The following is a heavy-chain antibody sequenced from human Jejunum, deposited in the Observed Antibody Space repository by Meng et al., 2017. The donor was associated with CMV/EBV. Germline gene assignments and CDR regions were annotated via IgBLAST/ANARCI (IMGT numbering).Heavy chain of an antibody. D-gene: IGHD1-20*01. CDR1: GFTMSCYG. CDR2: IRDDGSKQ. V-gene: IGHV3-30*02. Sequence: QVRSGVSGGGVAQPGGSLPLSCASLGFTMSCYGLHCVRQAPGKGLEWVALIRDDGSKQFYTDSVKGRFTVSSANSKNAVYLQMNSLRGEDTAVYYCAKDNWTPDYWGQGTLVTVSS. J-gene: IGHJ4*02. CDR3: AKDNWTPDY.